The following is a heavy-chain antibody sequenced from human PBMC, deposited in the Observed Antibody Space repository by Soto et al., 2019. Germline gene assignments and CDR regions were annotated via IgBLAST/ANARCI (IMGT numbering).Heavy chain of an antibody. J-gene: IGHJ4*02. CDR2: ISDYNGNT. V-gene: IGHV1-18*01. CDR1: GYTFTSYG. D-gene: IGHD6-13*01. Sequence: QVQLVQSGAEVKKPGASVKVSCKASGYTFTSYGISWVRQAPGQGLEWMGWISDYNGNTKYAQKFQGRVTMTTDTSTSTAYMEVRSLRSDDTAVYYCARDAAAGLNDDWGQETLVTVSS. CDR3: ARDAAAGLNDD.